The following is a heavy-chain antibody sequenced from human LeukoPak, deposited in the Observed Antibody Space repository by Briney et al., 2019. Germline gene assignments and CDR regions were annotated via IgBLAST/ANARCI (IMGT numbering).Heavy chain of an antibody. CDR2: ISYDGSNK. CDR3: AKVGRYCSGGSCYSRFDP. D-gene: IGHD2-15*01. Sequence: PGGSLRLSCAASGFTFSSYGMHWVRQAPGKGLEWVAVISYDGSNKYYADSVKGRFTISRDNSKNTLYLQMNSLRAEDTAVYYCAKVGRYCSGGSCYSRFDPWGQGTLVTVSS. V-gene: IGHV3-30*18. CDR1: GFTFSSYG. J-gene: IGHJ5*02.